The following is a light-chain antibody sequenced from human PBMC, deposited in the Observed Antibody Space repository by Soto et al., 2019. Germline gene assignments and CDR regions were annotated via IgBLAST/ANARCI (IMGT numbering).Light chain of an antibody. CDR2: RNN. Sequence: QSVLTQPPSASGTPGQRVTISCSGSSSNIGSNSVYWYQQLPGTAPKLLIYRNNQRPSRVPDRFSGSKSGTSASLAISGLLSEDEADYYCAAWYDSLSGWGFGGGTML. V-gene: IGLV1-47*01. CDR1: SSNIGSNS. CDR3: AAWYDSLSGWG. J-gene: IGLJ2*01.